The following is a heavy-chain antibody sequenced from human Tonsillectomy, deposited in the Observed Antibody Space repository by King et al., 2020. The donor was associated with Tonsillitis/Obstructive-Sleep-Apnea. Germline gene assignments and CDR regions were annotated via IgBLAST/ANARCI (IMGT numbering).Heavy chain of an antibody. Sequence: VQLQQWGAGLLKPSETLSLTCAVYGGSFSGYYWSLIRQPPGKGLEWIGEINHSGNTNYNPSLKSRVTLSVDTSKNQFSLKVSSVTAADTAVYYCERMPGVKYSGNFGPVNYYYYYMDVWGKGTTVTVSS. J-gene: IGHJ6*03. V-gene: IGHV4-34*01. D-gene: IGHD4-23*01. CDR2: INHSGNT. CDR3: ERMPGVKYSGNFGPVNYYYYYMDV. CDR1: GGSFSGYY.